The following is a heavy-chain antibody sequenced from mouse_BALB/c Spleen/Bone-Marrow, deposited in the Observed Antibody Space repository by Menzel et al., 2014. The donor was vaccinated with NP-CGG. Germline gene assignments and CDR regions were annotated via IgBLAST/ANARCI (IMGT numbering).Heavy chain of an antibody. CDR1: GYTFTTYW. J-gene: IGHJ4*01. D-gene: IGHD6-1*01. Sequence: QVQLKHSGAELVKPGASVKLSCKASGYTFTTYWMHWVKQRPGQGLEWIGEINPSNGRTNYNEKFKTKFTLTVDKSSNTAYMQISRLTSEDSAVYYCARRGGRFSPSGIYAMDHWGQGTSVTVSS. V-gene: IGHV1S81*02. CDR2: INPSNGRT. CDR3: ARRGGRFSPSGIYAMDH.